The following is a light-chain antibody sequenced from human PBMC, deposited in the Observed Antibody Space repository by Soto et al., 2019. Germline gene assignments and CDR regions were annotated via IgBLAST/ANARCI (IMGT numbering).Light chain of an antibody. V-gene: IGKV4-1*01. CDR2: WAS. Sequence: DIVMTQSPDSLAVSLGERATINCKSSQSVLYSSNNTNYLAWYQQKPGQPPKLLIYWASTRESGVPDRFSGSGAGTDFTLTISSMQAEDVAVYYCQQYYSTPWTFGQGNKVEIK. CDR1: QSVLYSSNNTNY. CDR3: QQYYSTPWT. J-gene: IGKJ1*01.